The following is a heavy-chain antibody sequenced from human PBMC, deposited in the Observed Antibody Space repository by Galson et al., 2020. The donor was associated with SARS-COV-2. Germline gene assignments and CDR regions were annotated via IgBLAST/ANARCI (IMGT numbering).Heavy chain of an antibody. Sequence: GGSLRLSCAASGFIFSNYGMHWVRQAPGKGLEWVAIIAHAGRYQFYADSVRGRVSVSRDNSENTLYLQMNSLRAEDTAVYYCGKDRDLGLAVAGHGDSWGQGTLVTVSS. D-gene: IGHD6-19*01. CDR3: GKDRDLGLAVAGHGDS. V-gene: IGHV3-30*18. CDR2: IAHAGRYQ. J-gene: IGHJ4*02. CDR1: GFIFSNYG.